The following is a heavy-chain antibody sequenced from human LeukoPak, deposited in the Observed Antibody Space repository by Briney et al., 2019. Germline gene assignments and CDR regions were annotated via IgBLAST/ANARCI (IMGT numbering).Heavy chain of an antibody. CDR1: GFTFSSYA. V-gene: IGHV3-23*01. Sequence: PGGSLRLSCAASGFTFSSYAMSWVRQAPGKGLEWVSIITSSGETTYYADSVKGRFTISRDNSKNTLYLQVNSLRAEDTAVYYCARDGSGYYVFDCWGQGTLVTVSS. D-gene: IGHD3-22*01. CDR3: ARDGSGYYVFDC. J-gene: IGHJ4*02. CDR2: ITSSGETT.